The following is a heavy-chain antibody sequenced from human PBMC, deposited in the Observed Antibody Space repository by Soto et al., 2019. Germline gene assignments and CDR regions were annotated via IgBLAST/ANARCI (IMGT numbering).Heavy chain of an antibody. J-gene: IGHJ4*02. V-gene: IGHV4-30-2*01. CDR2: IYHSGST. D-gene: IGHD4-4*01. CDR1: GGSISSGGYS. Sequence: QLQLQESGSGLVKPSQTLSLTCAVSGGSISSGGYSWSWIRQPPGKGLEWIGYIYHSGSTYYNPSRKTRVTKTLDSSQNQFTRKLSSVTAAEPAVYCCARGMTTVTTLDYWGQGTLVTVSS. CDR3: ARGMTTVTTLDY.